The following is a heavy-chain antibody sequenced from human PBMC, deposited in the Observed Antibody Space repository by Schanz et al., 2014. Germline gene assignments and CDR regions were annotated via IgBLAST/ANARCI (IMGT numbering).Heavy chain of an antibody. D-gene: IGHD6-13*01. J-gene: IGHJ6*02. Sequence: QVPLVQSGGEVKTPGASVKVSCKVSGYTLTDLSMHWVRQAPGKGLEWMGGFDPEDVETIYAQKFQGRVTMTEDTSTDTAYMELSSLRSEDTAVYYCATDHIAAAGSQYFYYYGMGVWGQGTTVTVSS. CDR2: FDPEDVET. CDR3: ATDHIAAAGSQYFYYYGMGV. V-gene: IGHV1-24*01. CDR1: GYTLTDLS.